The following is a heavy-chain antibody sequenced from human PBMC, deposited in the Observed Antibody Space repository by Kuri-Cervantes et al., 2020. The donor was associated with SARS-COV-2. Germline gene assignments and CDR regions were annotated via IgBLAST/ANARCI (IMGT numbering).Heavy chain of an antibody. J-gene: IGHJ4*02. D-gene: IGHD3-22*01. CDR2: ISAYNGNT. Sequence: ASVKVSCKASGYTFTSYGISWVRQAPGQGLEWMGWISAYNGNTNYAQKLQGRVTMTTDTSTSTAYMELSSLRSEDTAVYYCTGGYDSSGYYAYWGQGTLVTVSS. CDR3: TGGYDSSGYYAY. CDR1: GYTFTSYG. V-gene: IGHV1-18*01.